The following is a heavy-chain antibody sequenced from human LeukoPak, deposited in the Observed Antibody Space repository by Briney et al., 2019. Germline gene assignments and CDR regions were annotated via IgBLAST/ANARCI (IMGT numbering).Heavy chain of an antibody. D-gene: IGHD3-10*01. CDR2: ISYNESYN. CDR3: TRGRPGSGNFFDY. V-gene: IGHV3-30-3*01. Sequence: GGSLRLSCTGSGFTFSTFAMHWVRQAPGKGLEWVALISYNESYNDYSDSVKGRFTISRDNFRSALYLQMNSLRPEDTAVYYCTRGRPGSGNFFDYWGQGTLVTVSS. J-gene: IGHJ4*02. CDR1: GFTFSTFA.